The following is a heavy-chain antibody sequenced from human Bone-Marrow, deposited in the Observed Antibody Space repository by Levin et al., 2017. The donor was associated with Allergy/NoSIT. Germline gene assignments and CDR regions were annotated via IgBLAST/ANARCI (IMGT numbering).Heavy chain of an antibody. J-gene: IGHJ3*01. V-gene: IGHV1-69*06. CDR2: IIPTSNAV. Sequence: ASVKVSCKDSGGTFSKFAISWVRQAPGQGLEWMGGIIPTSNAVNYAPKFQDRVTITADTSTGTAYMEVNSLRSEDTAVYYCASPRWGVTTHIDAFDVWGLGTMVTVSS. CDR1: GGTFSKFA. D-gene: IGHD4-17*01. CDR3: ASPRWGVTTHIDAFDV.